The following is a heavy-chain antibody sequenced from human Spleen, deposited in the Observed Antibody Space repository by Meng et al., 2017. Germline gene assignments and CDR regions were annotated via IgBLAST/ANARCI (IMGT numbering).Heavy chain of an antibody. V-gene: IGHV3-74*01. CDR3: ARSPIDKYDLSALPLDY. Sequence: LSLTCAASGFTLSSYWMHWVRQAPGKGLVWVSRISGDGSSTNYAASVQGRFTIFRDNAKNTLYLQMSSLRVEDTAVYYCARSPIDKYDLSALPLDYWGQGTLVTVSS. D-gene: IGHD3-16*01. J-gene: IGHJ4*02. CDR2: ISGDGSST. CDR1: GFTLSSYW.